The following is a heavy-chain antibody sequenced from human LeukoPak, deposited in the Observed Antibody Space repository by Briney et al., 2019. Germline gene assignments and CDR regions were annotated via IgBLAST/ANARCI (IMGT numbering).Heavy chain of an antibody. CDR2: ISYDGSNK. J-gene: IGHJ4*02. D-gene: IGHD2-8*02. CDR1: GFTFSSYG. Sequence: PGGSLRLSCAASGFTFSSYGMHWVRQAPGKGLEWVAVISYDGSNKYYADSVKGRFTISRDNSKNTLYLQMNSLRAEDTAVYYCARGDDYWYYFDYWGQGTLVTVSS. V-gene: IGHV3-30*03. CDR3: ARGDDYWYYFDY.